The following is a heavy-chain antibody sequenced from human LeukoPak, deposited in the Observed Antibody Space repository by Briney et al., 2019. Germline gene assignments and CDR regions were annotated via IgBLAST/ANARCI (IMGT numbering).Heavy chain of an antibody. CDR1: GDSISSRDNY. CDR3: ARVRGVITNYFDY. J-gene: IGHJ4*02. V-gene: IGHV4-31*03. Sequence: SETLSLTCTVSGDSISSRDNYWSWIRQHPGKGLEWLGYIYYSGTTSYNPSLKSRLTISIDSSKNQFSLEVNSVTAADTAFYYCARVRGVITNYFDYWGQGILVTVSS. CDR2: IYYSGTT. D-gene: IGHD3-10*01.